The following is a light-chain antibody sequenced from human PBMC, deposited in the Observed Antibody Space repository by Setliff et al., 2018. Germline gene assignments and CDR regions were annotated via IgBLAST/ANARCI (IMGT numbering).Light chain of an antibody. CDR3: AAWDDSLNGYV. CDR1: SSNIGTNT. J-gene: IGLJ1*01. CDR2: NNN. Sequence: QSVLTQPPSASGTPGQRVTISCSGSSSNIGTNTVNWYQPLPGTAPKLLIYNNNQRPSGVPDRFSGSKSGTSASLAISGLQSEDEADYCCAAWDDSLNGYVFGTGTKVTVL. V-gene: IGLV1-44*01.